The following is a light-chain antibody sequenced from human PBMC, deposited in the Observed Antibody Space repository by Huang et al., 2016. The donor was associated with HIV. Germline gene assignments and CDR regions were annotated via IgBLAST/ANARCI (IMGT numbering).Light chain of an antibody. CDR1: QSVTSN. CDR3: QQYNNWPQT. Sequence: IVMTQSPATLSVSPGGRATLSCRASQSVTSNLAWYQQKVGQAPRLLIYGASPRATGIPARFSGSGSGTDFTLTISSLQSEDFAVYYCQQYNNWPQTFGQGTKVEIK. V-gene: IGKV3-15*01. CDR2: GAS. J-gene: IGKJ1*01.